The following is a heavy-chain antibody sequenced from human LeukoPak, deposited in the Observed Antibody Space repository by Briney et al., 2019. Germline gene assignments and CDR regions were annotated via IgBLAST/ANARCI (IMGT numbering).Heavy chain of an antibody. Sequence: GGSLRLSCAASGFTFTTYWMHWVRQAPGKGLVWVSHINSDGSITSYADSVKGRFTISRDNAKDTLYLQMNSLRAEDTAVYYCARDAVDTANAVWGQGTTVTVSS. V-gene: IGHV3-74*01. D-gene: IGHD5-18*01. CDR3: ARDAVDTANAV. CDR1: GFTFTTYW. J-gene: IGHJ6*02. CDR2: INSDGSIT.